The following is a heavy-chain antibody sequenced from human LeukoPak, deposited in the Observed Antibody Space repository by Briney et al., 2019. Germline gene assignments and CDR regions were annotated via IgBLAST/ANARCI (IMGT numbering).Heavy chain of an antibody. D-gene: IGHD3-22*01. CDR1: GFTFTTYA. V-gene: IGHV3-23*01. Sequence: PGGSLRLSCAASGFTFTTYAMSWVRQAPGKGLEWVSAISGNGGTTYYADSVKGRFTISRDNSKNTLYLQMNSLRVEDTALYYCARRHYDSSGYPNWGQGTQVTVSS. CDR2: ISGNGGTT. J-gene: IGHJ4*02. CDR3: ARRHYDSSGYPN.